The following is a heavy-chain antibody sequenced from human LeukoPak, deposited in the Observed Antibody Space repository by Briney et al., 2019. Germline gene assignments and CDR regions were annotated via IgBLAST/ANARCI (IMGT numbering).Heavy chain of an antibody. CDR1: GFTFSSYS. CDR2: ISSSSSYI. J-gene: IGHJ4*02. CDR3: ARDRGDGYNLGGY. D-gene: IGHD5-24*01. V-gene: IGHV3-21*01. Sequence: PGGSLRLSCAASGFTFSSYSMTWVRQAPGKGLEWVSSISSSSSYIYYADSVKGRFTIFRDNAKNSLYLQMNSLRAEDTAVYYCARDRGDGYNLGGYWGQGTLVTVSS.